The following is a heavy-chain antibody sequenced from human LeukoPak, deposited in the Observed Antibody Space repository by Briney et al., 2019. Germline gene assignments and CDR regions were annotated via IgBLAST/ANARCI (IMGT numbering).Heavy chain of an antibody. V-gene: IGHV3-23*01. CDR1: GFTFSSYA. D-gene: IGHD5-12*01. J-gene: IGHJ4*02. Sequence: GGSLRLSCAASGFTFSSYAMSWVRQAPGKGLEWVSTINGGGVNTHYADSVGGRFTISRDNSKNTLYVQMNSLRAEDTAIYYCAKDRVWATSPRTIDYWGQGTLVTVSS. CDR2: INGGGVNT. CDR3: AKDRVWATSPRTIDY.